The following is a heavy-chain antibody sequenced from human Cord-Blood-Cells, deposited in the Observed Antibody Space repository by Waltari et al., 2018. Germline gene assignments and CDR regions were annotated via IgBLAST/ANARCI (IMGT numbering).Heavy chain of an antibody. Sequence: QVQLVQSGAEVKKPGASVKVSCKASGYTFTSYYMPWVPQAPGPGLEWMGIINPSGGSTSYAQKFQGRVTMTRDTSTSTVYMELSSLRSEDTAVYYCARGGPRTGDRGGPQYYFDYWGQGTLVTVSS. V-gene: IGHV1-46*01. CDR1: GYTFTSYY. CDR2: INPSGGST. D-gene: IGHD7-27*01. CDR3: ARGGPRTGDRGGPQYYFDY. J-gene: IGHJ4*02.